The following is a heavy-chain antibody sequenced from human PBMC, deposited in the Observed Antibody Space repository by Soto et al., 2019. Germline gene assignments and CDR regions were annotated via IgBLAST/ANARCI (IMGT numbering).Heavy chain of an antibody. D-gene: IGHD3-16*01. V-gene: IGHV3-33*01. CDR2: IWYDGSNK. J-gene: IGHJ3*02. Sequence: LRLSCAASGFTFSSYGMHWVRQAPGKGLEWVAVIWYDGSNKYYADSVKGRFTISRDNSKNTLYLQMNSLRAEDTAVYYCARGGDGYTRGAFDIWGQGTMVTVSS. CDR1: GFTFSSYG. CDR3: ARGGDGYTRGAFDI.